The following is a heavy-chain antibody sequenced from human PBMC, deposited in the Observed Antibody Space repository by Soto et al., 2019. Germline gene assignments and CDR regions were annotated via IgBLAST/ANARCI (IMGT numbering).Heavy chain of an antibody. Sequence: ETLSLTCTVSGGSITSSSHYWGWIRQPPGKGLESIANIYYDGNTYYNPSLKSRVTISLDTSKNQFSLRLNSVTAADTAVYFCERDKALVGTTTYFDYWGQGALVTVSS. CDR1: GGSITSSSHY. J-gene: IGHJ4*02. CDR2: IYYDGNT. V-gene: IGHV4-39*02. D-gene: IGHD1-26*01. CDR3: ERDKALVGTTTYFDY.